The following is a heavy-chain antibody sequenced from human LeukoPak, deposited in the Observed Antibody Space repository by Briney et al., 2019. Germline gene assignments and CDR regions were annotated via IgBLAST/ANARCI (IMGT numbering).Heavy chain of an antibody. CDR3: ARGYYYDSSGYYPGGDN. CDR2: INPNSGGT. J-gene: IGHJ4*02. D-gene: IGHD3-22*01. CDR1: GYSFTGYY. Sequence: ASVKVSCKASGYSFTGYYMHWVRQAPGQGHEWMGWINPNSGGTKYAQKFQGRVTMTRGTSTSTVYMELSRLRSEDTAVFYCARGYYYDSSGYYPGGDNWGQGTLVTLSS. V-gene: IGHV1-2*02.